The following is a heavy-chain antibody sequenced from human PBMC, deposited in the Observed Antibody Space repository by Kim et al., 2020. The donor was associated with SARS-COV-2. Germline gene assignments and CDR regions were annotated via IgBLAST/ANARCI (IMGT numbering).Heavy chain of an antibody. Sequence: SVKVSCKASGGTFSSYAISWVRQAPGQGLEWMGRIIPILGIANYAQKFQGRVTITADKSMSTDYMELSSLSSEDTAVYYCARDWAPSEWLINAFDFWGQ. V-gene: IGHV1-69*04. CDR1: GGTFSSYA. J-gene: IGHJ3*01. CDR2: IIPILGIA. CDR3: ARDWAPSEWLINAFDF. D-gene: IGHD6-19*01.